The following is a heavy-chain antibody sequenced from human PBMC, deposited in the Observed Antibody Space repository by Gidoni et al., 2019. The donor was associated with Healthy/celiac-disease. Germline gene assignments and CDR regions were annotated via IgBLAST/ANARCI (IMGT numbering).Heavy chain of an antibody. D-gene: IGHD3-16*02. CDR2: INSDGSST. CDR1: GFTFSSYW. V-gene: IGHV3-74*01. Sequence: EVQLVESGGGLVQPGGSLRLSCAASGFTFSSYWMHWVRQAPGKGLVWVSRINSDGSSTSYADSVKGRFTISRDNAKNTLYLQMNSLRAEDTAVYYCAREAPKGYRYPTDYFDYWGQGTLVTVSS. CDR3: AREAPKGYRYPTDYFDY. J-gene: IGHJ4*02.